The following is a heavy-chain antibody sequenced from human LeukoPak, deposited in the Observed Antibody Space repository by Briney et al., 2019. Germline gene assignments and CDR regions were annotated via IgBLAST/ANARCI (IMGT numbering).Heavy chain of an antibody. V-gene: IGHV1-24*01. D-gene: IGHD3-3*01. CDR1: GYTLTELS. J-gene: IGHJ5*02. Sequence: ASVKVSCKVSGYTLTELSMHWVRQAPGKGLEWMGGFDPEDSETIYAQKFQGRVTMTEDTSTDTAYMELSSLRSEDTAVYYCATVGYYDFWSGSTLTNWFDPWGQGTLVTVSS. CDR2: FDPEDSET. CDR3: ATVGYYDFWSGSTLTNWFDP.